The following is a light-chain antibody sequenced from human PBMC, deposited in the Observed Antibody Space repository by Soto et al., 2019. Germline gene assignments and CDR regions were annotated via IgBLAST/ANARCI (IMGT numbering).Light chain of an antibody. Sequence: DIQMTQSPSSLSASVGDRVTITCRASQGISNYLAWYQQKPGKFPKLLIYAASTLQSGVPSRFSGSGSGTDFTLTISRLQHEDVASYYCQNHESAPITFGQGTRLEIK. CDR2: AAS. J-gene: IGKJ5*01. CDR1: QGISNY. CDR3: QNHESAPIT. V-gene: IGKV1-27*01.